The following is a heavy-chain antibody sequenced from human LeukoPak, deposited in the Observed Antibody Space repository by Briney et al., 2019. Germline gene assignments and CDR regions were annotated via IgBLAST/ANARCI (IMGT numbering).Heavy chain of an antibody. CDR2: IFYSGST. D-gene: IGHD3-10*01. V-gene: IGHV4-39*01. CDR1: GGSISSSSYY. Sequence: SETLSLTCTVSGGSISSSSYYWGWIRQPPGKGLEWIGNIFYSGSTYYNPSLKSRVIISVDTSKNQFSLKLNSVTAADTAVYYCARLWFGAYYFDYWGQGTLVTVSS. J-gene: IGHJ4*02. CDR3: ARLWFGAYYFDY.